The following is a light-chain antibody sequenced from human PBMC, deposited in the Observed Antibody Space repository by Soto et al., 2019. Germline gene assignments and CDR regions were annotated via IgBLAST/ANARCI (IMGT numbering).Light chain of an antibody. CDR3: AAWDDSLNGVV. Sequence: QSVLTQPPSASGTPGQRVTISCSGSSSNIGSNTVIWYQQLPGTAPKLLIYSYNQRPSGVPDRFSSSKSGTSASLAISGLQYEDEADYYCAAWDDSLNGVVFGGGTKLTVL. CDR1: SSNIGSNT. CDR2: SYN. V-gene: IGLV1-44*01. J-gene: IGLJ2*01.